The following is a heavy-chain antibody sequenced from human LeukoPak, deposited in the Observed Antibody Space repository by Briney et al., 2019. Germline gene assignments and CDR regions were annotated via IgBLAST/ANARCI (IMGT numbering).Heavy chain of an antibody. V-gene: IGHV4-38-2*02. CDR3: ARDDVDTPPFGY. D-gene: IGHD5-18*01. CDR1: GYSISSGYY. J-gene: IGHJ4*02. CDR2: IYHSGNT. Sequence: SETLSLTCTVSGYSISSGYYWGWIRQPPGKGLEWIGYIYHSGNTYYNPSLKSRVTISVDTSKNQLSLRLKSVTAADTAVYYCARDDVDTPPFGYLGQGTLVTVSS.